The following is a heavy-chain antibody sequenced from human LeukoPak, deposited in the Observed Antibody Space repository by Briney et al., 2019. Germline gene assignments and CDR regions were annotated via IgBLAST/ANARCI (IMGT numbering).Heavy chain of an antibody. V-gene: IGHV3-23*01. CDR2: MSGDGSST. CDR1: GFTFSSYA. Sequence: GGFLRLSCEASGFTFSSYAMSWVRQAPGKGLEWVSGMSGDGSSTYHADSVKGRFTISRDNSKNSLYLQMTSLRAEDTAIYHCANGEDWGQGTLVTVSS. J-gene: IGHJ1*01. D-gene: IGHD7-27*01. CDR3: ANGED.